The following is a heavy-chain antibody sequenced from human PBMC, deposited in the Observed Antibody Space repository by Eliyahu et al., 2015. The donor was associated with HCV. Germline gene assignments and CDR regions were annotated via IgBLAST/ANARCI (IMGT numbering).Heavy chain of an antibody. Sequence: QVQLVESGGGVVQPGRSLRLSCAASGFTFSSYGMHWVRQAPGKGLEWVAVISYDGSNKYYADSVKGRFTISRDNSKNTLYLQMNSLRAEDTAVYYCARRGYSGYRDYWGQGTLVTVSS. CDR3: ARRGYSGYRDY. D-gene: IGHD5-12*01. CDR1: GFTFSSYG. CDR2: ISYDGSNK. V-gene: IGHV3-30*03. J-gene: IGHJ4*02.